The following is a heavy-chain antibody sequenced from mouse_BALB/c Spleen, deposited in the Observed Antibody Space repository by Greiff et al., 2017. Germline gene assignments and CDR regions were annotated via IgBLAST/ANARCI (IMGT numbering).Heavy chain of an antibody. CDR1: GYTFTDYW. CDR3: ARSGYYGSSPWFAY. CDR2: IDTSDSYT. J-gene: IGHJ3*01. V-gene: IGHV1-69*01. Sequence: QVQLQQPGAELVMPGASVKMSCKASGYTFTDYWMHWVKQRPGQGLEWIGAIDTSDSYTSYNQKFKGKATLTVDESSSTAYMQLSSLTSEDSAVYYCARSGYYGSSPWFAYWGQGTLVTVSA. D-gene: IGHD1-1*01.